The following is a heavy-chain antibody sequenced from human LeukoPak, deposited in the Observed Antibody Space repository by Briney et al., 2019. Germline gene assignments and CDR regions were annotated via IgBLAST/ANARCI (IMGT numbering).Heavy chain of an antibody. Sequence: GGSLRLSCAASGFTFSDYYMSWIRQAPGKGLGWISHISITGSIIFYADSVKGRFTVSRDNAKNSLYLQMNSLRAEDTAVYYCARAVAATKGSDAFDIWGQGTMVTVSS. D-gene: IGHD2-15*01. CDR3: ARAVAATKGSDAFDI. V-gene: IGHV3-11*04. CDR1: GFTFSDYY. CDR2: ISITGSII. J-gene: IGHJ3*02.